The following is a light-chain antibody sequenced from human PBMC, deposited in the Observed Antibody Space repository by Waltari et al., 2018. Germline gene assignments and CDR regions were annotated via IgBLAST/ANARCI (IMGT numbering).Light chain of an antibody. CDR3: QTWGTGIRV. CDR2: VNSDGSH. V-gene: IGLV4-69*01. Sequence: QLVVTQSPSASASLGASVTLTCTLSRGHSNYAVAWHQQQPEKGPRYLMIVNSDGSHTKGAGIPDRFSGSSSGAERYLTISSLQSEDEADYYCQTWGTGIRVFGGGTKLTVL. J-gene: IGLJ3*02. CDR1: RGHSNYA.